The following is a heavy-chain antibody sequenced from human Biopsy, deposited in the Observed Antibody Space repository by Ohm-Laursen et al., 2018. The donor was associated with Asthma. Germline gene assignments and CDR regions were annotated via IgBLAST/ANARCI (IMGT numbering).Heavy chain of an antibody. V-gene: IGHV1-69*01. D-gene: IGHD2-2*01. J-gene: IGHJ4*02. CDR1: GGTFNTYV. CDR2: INPVFGTT. CDR3: SRKAGSCISRTCYSLDF. Sequence: SSVKVSCKSLGGTFNTYVIGWVRQAPGQGLEWMGGINPVFGTTSYPQKFQDRVTITADDSTSTVYMELTSLRSEDTAVYYCSRKAGSCISRTCYSLDFWGQGTLVTVSS.